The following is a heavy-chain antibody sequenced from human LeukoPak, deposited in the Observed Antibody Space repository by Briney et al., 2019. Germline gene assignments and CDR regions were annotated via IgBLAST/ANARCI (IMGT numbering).Heavy chain of an antibody. D-gene: IGHD2-15*01. J-gene: IGHJ4*02. CDR3: ARYSDQVVVVVAATLDY. CDR2: INALSGGT. Sequence: ASVKVSNKASGYTFTGYYLHWVRQAPGQGLEGMGWINALSGGTNYAQQFQGRVTMARDTSISTAYIELSRLRSDDTAVYYCARYSDQVVVVVAATLDYWGQGTLVTVSS. CDR1: GYTFTGYY. V-gene: IGHV1-2*02.